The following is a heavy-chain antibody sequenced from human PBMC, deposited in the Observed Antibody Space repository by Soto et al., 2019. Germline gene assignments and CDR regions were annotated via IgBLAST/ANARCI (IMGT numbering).Heavy chain of an antibody. D-gene: IGHD4-4*01. CDR1: GFTFSNYG. CDR2: ISYDGREK. J-gene: IGHJ6*02. CDR3: TESYYSNYPTYYYYCGLDD. V-gene: IGHV3-30*18. Sequence: GESLTLSCAVSGFTFSNYGMHWVRQAPGKGLGWVAIISYDGREKYYTDSVMGRCTISRDNSNSTLYLQMNSLRAEETAVYYCTESYYSNYPTYYYYCGLDDWGRGTTVTVPS.